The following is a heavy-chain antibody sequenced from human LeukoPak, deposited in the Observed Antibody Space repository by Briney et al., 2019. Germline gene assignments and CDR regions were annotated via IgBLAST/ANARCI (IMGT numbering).Heavy chain of an antibody. J-gene: IGHJ4*02. CDR1: AFTFSSYG. CDR3: ASNFDWLLYLFDY. V-gene: IGHV3-30*03. CDR2: ISYDGSNK. Sequence: GGSLRLSCAASAFTFSSYGMHWVRQAPGKGLEWVAVISYDGSNKYYADSVKGRFTISRDNSKNTLYLQMNSLRAEDTAVYYCASNFDWLLYLFDYWGQGTLVTVSS. D-gene: IGHD3-9*01.